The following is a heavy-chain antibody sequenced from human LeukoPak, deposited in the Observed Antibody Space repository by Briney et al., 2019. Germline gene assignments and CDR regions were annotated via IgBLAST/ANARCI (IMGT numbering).Heavy chain of an antibody. CDR3: AKFLPTHIVVANYYFDY. V-gene: IGHV3-23*01. CDR1: GFNFSSYA. CDR2: ISGSGGST. D-gene: IGHD2-21*01. Sequence: GGSLRLSCAASGFNFSSYAMSWVHQAPGKGLEWVSAISGSGGSTYYADSVKGRFTIPRDNSKNTLYLQMNSLRAEDTAVYYCAKFLPTHIVVANYYFDYWGQGTLVTVSS. J-gene: IGHJ4*02.